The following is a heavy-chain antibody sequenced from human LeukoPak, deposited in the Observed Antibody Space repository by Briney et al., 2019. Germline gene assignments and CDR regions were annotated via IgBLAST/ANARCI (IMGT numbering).Heavy chain of an antibody. J-gene: IGHJ4*02. CDR2: IYPGDSDT. CDR3: ARRTAYGSAPSCYVDY. V-gene: IGHV5-51*01. Sequence: GESLKISCKASGYSFTSYWVGWVRQMPGKGLEWMGIIYPGDSDTGYSPSFQGQVTISADKSISTAYLQWGSLKASDTAMYYCARRTAYGSAPSCYVDYWGQGTLVTVSS. CDR1: GYSFTSYW. D-gene: IGHD2-2*01.